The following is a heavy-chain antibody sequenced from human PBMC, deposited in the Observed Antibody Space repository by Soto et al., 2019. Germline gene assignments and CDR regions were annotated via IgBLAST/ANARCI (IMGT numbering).Heavy chain of an antibody. V-gene: IGHV1-24*01. J-gene: IGHJ1*01. D-gene: IGHD2-21*02. CDR2: FDPEDGET. CDR1: GYTLTELS. CDR3: ATFAPYCGGDCSWGYFQH. Sequence: QVQLVQSGAEVKKPGASVKVSCKVSGYTLTELSMHWVRQAPGKGLEWMGGFDPEDGETIYAQKFQGRVTMTEDTSTDTAYMELSSLRSEDTAVYYCATFAPYCGGDCSWGYFQHWGQGTLVTVSS.